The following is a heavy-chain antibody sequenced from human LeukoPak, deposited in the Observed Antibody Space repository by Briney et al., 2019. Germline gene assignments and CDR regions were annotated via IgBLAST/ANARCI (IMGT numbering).Heavy chain of an antibody. CDR1: GGTFSSYA. CDR3: ASRLYCSNTRCRNFPFAY. V-gene: IGHV1-69*01. CDR2: IIPIFSTA. Sequence: SVKVSCKASGGTFSSYAINWVRQAPGQGLEWMGGIIPIFSTANYAQKFQDRVTITADESTSTAYMELSSLRSEDTAIYYCASRLYCSNTRCRNFPFAYWGQGTLVTVSS. D-gene: IGHD2-2*01. J-gene: IGHJ4*02.